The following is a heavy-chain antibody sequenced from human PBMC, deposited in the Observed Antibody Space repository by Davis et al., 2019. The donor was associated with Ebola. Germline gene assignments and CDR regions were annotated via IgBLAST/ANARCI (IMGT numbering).Heavy chain of an antibody. J-gene: IGHJ3*02. V-gene: IGHV4-59*01. CDR2: IYYSGST. Sequence: GSLRLSCTVSGGSISSYYWSWIRQPPGKGLEWIGYIYYSGSTNYNPSLKSRVTISVDTSKNQFSLKLSSVTAADTAVYYCARGGEMYAFDIWGQGTMVTVSS. CDR3: ARGGEMYAFDI. D-gene: IGHD3-16*01. CDR1: GGSISSYY.